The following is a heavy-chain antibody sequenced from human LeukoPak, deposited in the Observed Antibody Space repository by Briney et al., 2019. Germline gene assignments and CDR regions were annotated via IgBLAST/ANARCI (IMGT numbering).Heavy chain of an antibody. D-gene: IGHD6-19*01. J-gene: IGHJ6*02. CDR3: ARGISHSGWPNYYYYGMDV. CDR1: GFTLSSSG. V-gene: IGHV3-NL1*01. Sequence: GRSLRLSCAASGFTLSSSGMHWVRQAPGKGLEWVSVIYSGGSTYYADSVKGRFTISRDNSKNTLYLQMNSLRAEDTAVYYCARGISHSGWPNYYYYGMDVWGQGTTVTVSS. CDR2: IYSGGST.